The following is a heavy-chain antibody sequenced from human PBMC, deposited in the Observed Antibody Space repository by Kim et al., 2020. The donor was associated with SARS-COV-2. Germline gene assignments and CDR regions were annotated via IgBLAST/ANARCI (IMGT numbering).Heavy chain of an antibody. J-gene: IGHJ2*01. V-gene: IGHV3-53*01. D-gene: IGHD6-13*01. Sequence: GGSLRLSCAASGFTVSSNYMSWVRQAPGKGLEWVSVIYSGGSTYYADSVKGRFTISRDNSKNTLYLQMNSLRAEDTAVYYCATTAAYSRQAIDLWGRGTLVTVSS. CDR3: ATTAAYSRQAIDL. CDR2: IYSGGST. CDR1: GFTVSSNY.